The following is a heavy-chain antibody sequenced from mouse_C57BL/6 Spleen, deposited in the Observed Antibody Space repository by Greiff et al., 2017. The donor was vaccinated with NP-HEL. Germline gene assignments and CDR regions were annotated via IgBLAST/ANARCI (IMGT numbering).Heavy chain of an antibody. CDR1: GYTFTDYY. CDR3: ARRIPHYYGSSWGYFDV. J-gene: IGHJ1*03. V-gene: IGHV1-26*01. Sequence: EVQGVESGPELVKPGASVKISCKASGYTFTDYYMNWVKQSHGKSLEWIGDINPNNGGTSYNQKFKGKATLTVDKSSSTAYMELRSLTSEDSAVYYCARRIPHYYGSSWGYFDVWGTGTTVTVSS. D-gene: IGHD1-1*01. CDR2: INPNNGGT.